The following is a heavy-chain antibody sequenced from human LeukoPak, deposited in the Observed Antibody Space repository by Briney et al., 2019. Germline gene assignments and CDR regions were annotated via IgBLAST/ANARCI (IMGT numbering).Heavy chain of an antibody. V-gene: IGHV4-59*01. Sequence: PSETLSLTCTVAGGSISSYYWSWIRQPPGKGLEWIGYIYYSGSTNYNPSLKSRVTISVDTSKNQFSLKLSSVTAADTAVYCCARGNYDIFLDYWGQVTLVTVSS. CDR1: GGSISSYY. CDR2: IYYSGST. D-gene: IGHD3-9*01. CDR3: ARGNYDIFLDY. J-gene: IGHJ4*02.